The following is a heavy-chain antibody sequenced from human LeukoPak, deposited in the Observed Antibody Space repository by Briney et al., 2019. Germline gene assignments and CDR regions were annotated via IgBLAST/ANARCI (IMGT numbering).Heavy chain of an antibody. CDR2: IYHSGRT. V-gene: IGHV4-30-2*01. CDR1: GGSISSGDYS. J-gene: IGHJ4*02. CDR3: TQTGGPLDY. D-gene: IGHD1-14*01. Sequence: SQTLSLTCAVSGGSISSGDYSWSWIRQPPGKGLEWIGYIYHSGRTFYNPSLKSRVTISVDTSKNQISLEVTSVTAADTAVYYCTQTGGPLDYWGQGTLVTVSS.